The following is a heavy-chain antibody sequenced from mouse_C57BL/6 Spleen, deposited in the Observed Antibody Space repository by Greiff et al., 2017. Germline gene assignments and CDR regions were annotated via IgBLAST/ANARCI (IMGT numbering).Heavy chain of an antibody. Sequence: EVQRVESGPGLVKPSQSLSLTCSVTGYSITSGYYWNWIRQFPGNKLEWMGYISYDGSNNYNPSLKNRISITRDTSKNQFFLKLNSVTTEDTATYYGAREGSTVGKNYFDYWGQGTTLTVSS. CDR2: ISYDGSN. D-gene: IGHD1-1*01. V-gene: IGHV3-6*01. J-gene: IGHJ2*01. CDR3: AREGSTVGKNYFDY. CDR1: GYSITSGYY.